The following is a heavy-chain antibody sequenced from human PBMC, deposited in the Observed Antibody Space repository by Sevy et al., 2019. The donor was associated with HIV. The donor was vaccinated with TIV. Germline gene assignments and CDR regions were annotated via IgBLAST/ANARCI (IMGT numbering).Heavy chain of an antibody. V-gene: IGHV5-51*01. J-gene: IGHJ4*02. Sequence: GESLKISCKGSGYNFTSYWIGWVRQVPGKGLEWVGIIYPCDSDTIYSPSFQGQVTIPADKSIGTAYRQWSSLKASDTAMYYCARRSTGIVGTHFDYWGQGTLVTVSS. D-gene: IGHD1-26*01. CDR1: GYNFTSYW. CDR2: IYPCDSDT. CDR3: ARRSTGIVGTHFDY.